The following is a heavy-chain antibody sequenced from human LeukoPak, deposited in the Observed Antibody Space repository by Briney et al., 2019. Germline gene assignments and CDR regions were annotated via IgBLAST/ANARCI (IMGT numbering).Heavy chain of an antibody. V-gene: IGHV4-39*01. CDR3: ARRWEMVRGVIIYFDY. D-gene: IGHD3-10*01. J-gene: IGHJ4*02. Sequence: PSETLSLTCTVSGGSISSSSYYWGWIRQPPGKGLEWIGSIYYSGSTYCNPSLKSRVTISVDTSKNQFSLKLSSVTAADTAAYYCARRWEMVRGVIIYFDYWGQGTLVTVSS. CDR2: IYYSGST. CDR1: GGSISSSSYY.